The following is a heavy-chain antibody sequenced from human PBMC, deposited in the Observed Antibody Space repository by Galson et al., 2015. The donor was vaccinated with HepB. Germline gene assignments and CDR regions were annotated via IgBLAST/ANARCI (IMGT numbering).Heavy chain of an antibody. CDR3: AKNTDYKNSPIDY. CDR1: GFTFSNYA. CDR2: FSGSGDNA. J-gene: IGHJ4*02. Sequence: SLRLSCAASGFTFSNYAMSWVRQAPGKGLDWVSTFSGSGDNAYYAESVKGRFTISRDNSKSTLFLQMNSLRAEDTAIYYCAKNTDYKNSPIDYWGQGTLVTVSS. D-gene: IGHD4/OR15-4a*01. V-gene: IGHV3-23*01.